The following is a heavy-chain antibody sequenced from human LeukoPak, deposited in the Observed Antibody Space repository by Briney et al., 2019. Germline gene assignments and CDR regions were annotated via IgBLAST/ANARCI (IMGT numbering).Heavy chain of an antibody. CDR3: ARQVVGENIVVVPAAMDY. D-gene: IGHD2-2*01. J-gene: IGHJ4*02. CDR2: IYPGDSDP. CDR1: GYTFTSYW. V-gene: IGHV5-51*01. Sequence: GASLQISCKSPGYTFTSYWIGWVRQLPGKGLEWMGIIYPGDSDPIYSPSLQGQVTLSADKSISTAYLQWSSLKASDTAMYYCARQVVGENIVVVPAAMDYWGQGTLVTVSS.